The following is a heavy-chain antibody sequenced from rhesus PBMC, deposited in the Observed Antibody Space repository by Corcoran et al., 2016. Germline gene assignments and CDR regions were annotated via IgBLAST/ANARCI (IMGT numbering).Heavy chain of an antibody. V-gene: IGHV4S6*01. J-gene: IGHJ2*01. CDR2: IYGDDGST. Sequence: QVQLQESGPGLVKPSETLPLTCAVSGAYLSSNYWSWIRPPPGKGLEWIGYIYGDDGSTTYNPSLKSRVTISTDTSKNQFSLKLSSLTAVDSAVYYCARGRDYWYFDLWGPGTPITISS. CDR1: GAYLSSNY. CDR3: ARGRDYWYFDL.